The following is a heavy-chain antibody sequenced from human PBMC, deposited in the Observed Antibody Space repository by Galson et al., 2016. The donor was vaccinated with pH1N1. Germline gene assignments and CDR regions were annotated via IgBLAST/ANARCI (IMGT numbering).Heavy chain of an antibody. D-gene: IGHD4-23*01. CDR3: ARKMNSQAVSFDY. CDR1: GFSLSTDGLC. J-gene: IGHJ4*02. Sequence: PALVKPTQTLTLTCTFSGFSLSTDGLCVTWVRQPPGKALEWLAVIDWDDDKHYTSSLKTRLTISKDTSKNQVVLTMTNMDPVDTGTYYCARKMNSQAVSFDYWGRGIPVTVSS. V-gene: IGHV2-70*19. CDR2: IDWDDDK.